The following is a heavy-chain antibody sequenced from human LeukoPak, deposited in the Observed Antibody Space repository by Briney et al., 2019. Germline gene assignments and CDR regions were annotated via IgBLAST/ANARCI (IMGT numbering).Heavy chain of an antibody. D-gene: IGHD5-12*01. V-gene: IGHV1-18*01. J-gene: IGHJ4*02. CDR1: GYTLTSYG. CDR2: LSAYNGIT. Sequence: GASVKVSCKASGYTLTSYGISWVRRAPGQGLGGVGWLSAYNGITNYAQKVQGRVSMTTDTSTSTAYMELRSLRSDDTAVYYCARGFSGYDPYFDYWGQGTLVTVSS. CDR3: ARGFSGYDPYFDY.